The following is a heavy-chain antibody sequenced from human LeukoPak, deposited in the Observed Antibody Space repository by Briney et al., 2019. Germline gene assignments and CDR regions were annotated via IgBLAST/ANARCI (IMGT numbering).Heavy chain of an antibody. CDR3: ARHGLTSGSYSRFDY. CDR1: GGSISSSNYY. J-gene: IGHJ4*02. Sequence: PSETLSLTCTVSGGSISSSNYYWGWIRPPPGKGLEWIGSIYYSGHTHYNASLKCRLTISVDTSKNQFSLKLSSVAAADTAVYYCARHGLTSGSYSRFDYWGQGTLVTVSS. D-gene: IGHD1-26*01. V-gene: IGHV4-39*01. CDR2: IYYSGHT.